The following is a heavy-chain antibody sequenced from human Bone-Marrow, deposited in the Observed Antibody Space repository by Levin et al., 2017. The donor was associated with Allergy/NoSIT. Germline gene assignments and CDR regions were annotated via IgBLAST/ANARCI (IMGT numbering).Heavy chain of an antibody. Sequence: GESLKISCAASGFTLSTYWMSWVRQGPGMGLEWVANIKHDGSEKYYVDSVKGRFTVSRDNAKNSLYLQMNSLRAGDTAVYYCAREGRTVLKSPTGGRGMDVWGQGTTVTVSS. CDR3: AREGRTVLKSPTGGRGMDV. CDR2: IKHDGSEK. CDR1: GFTLSTYW. D-gene: IGHD3-16*01. V-gene: IGHV3-7*01. J-gene: IGHJ6*02.